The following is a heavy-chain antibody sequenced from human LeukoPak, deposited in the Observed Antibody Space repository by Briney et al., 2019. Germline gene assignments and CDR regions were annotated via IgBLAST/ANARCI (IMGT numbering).Heavy chain of an antibody. Sequence: KSSETLSLTCTVSGGSISSSSYYWGWIRQPPGKGLEWIGSIYYSGSTYYNPSLKSRVTISVDTSKNQFSLKLSSVTAADTAVYYSARSGTYNWFDPWGQGTLVTVSS. V-gene: IGHV4-39*07. J-gene: IGHJ5*02. CDR2: IYYSGST. CDR1: GGSISSSSYY. CDR3: ARSGTYNWFDP. D-gene: IGHD1-14*01.